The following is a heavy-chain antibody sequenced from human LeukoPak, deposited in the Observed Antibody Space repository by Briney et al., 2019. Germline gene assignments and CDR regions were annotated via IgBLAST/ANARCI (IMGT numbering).Heavy chain of an antibody. D-gene: IGHD6-19*01. J-gene: IGHJ4*02. CDR1: CGSFSGSY. CDR3: ARGRRSSGWYRGLDL. Sequence: SESLSLACAVYCGSFSGSYWSCIRQPPGKGLEWIGEINHSGSTNYNPSLKSRVTISVDTSKNQFSLKLSSVTAEDTAVYYCARGRRSSGWYRGLDLWGQGTLVTVSS. CDR2: INHSGST. V-gene: IGHV4-34*01.